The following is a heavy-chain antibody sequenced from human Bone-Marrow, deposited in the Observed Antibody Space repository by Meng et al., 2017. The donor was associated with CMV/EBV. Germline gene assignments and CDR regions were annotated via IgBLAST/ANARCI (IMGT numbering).Heavy chain of an antibody. J-gene: IGHJ6*02. D-gene: IGHD2-2*01. Sequence: SETLSLTCTVSGGSISSSSYYWGWIRQPPGKGLEWIGTISYSGTTYYNPSLESRVSISVDTSQNQFSLKLSSVTAADTAGYYCAREGYCSSTTYYKDYCYGMDVWGQGTTVTVSS. CDR2: ISYSGTT. V-gene: IGHV4-39*07. CDR3: AREGYCSSTTYYKDYCYGMDV. CDR1: GGSISSSSYY.